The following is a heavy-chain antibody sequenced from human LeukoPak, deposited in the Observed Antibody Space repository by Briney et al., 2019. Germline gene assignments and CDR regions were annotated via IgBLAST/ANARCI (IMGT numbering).Heavy chain of an antibody. Sequence: PGRSLRLSCAASGFTFDDYAMHWVRQAPGKGLEWVSGISGSGGSTYYADSVKGRFTISRDNSKNTLYLQMNSLRAEDTAVYYCAKLRRSGYYTFDYWGQGTLVTVSS. CDR1: GFTFDDYA. V-gene: IGHV3-23*01. CDR2: ISGSGGST. CDR3: AKLRRSGYYTFDY. D-gene: IGHD3-3*01. J-gene: IGHJ4*02.